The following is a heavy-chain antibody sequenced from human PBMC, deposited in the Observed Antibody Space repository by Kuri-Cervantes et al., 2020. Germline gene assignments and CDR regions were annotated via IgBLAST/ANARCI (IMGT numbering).Heavy chain of an antibody. CDR3: ARSNIAAAGTNSDY. D-gene: IGHD6-13*01. Sequence: GGSLRLSCAASGFTFSSYAMSWVRQAPGKGLEWVAVISYDGSNKYYADSVKGRFTISRDNSKNTLYLQMNSLRAEDTAVYYCARSNIAAAGTNSDYWGQGTLVTVSS. CDR1: GFTFSSYA. V-gene: IGHV3-30-3*01. CDR2: ISYDGSNK. J-gene: IGHJ4*02.